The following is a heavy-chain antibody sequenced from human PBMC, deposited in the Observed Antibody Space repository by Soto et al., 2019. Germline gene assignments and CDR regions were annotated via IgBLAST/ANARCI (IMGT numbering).Heavy chain of an antibody. J-gene: IGHJ4*02. D-gene: IGHD1-1*01. CDR2: TSWDDDK. CDR1: GFSLSTSGVG. CDR3: AHHGWSDATLDY. V-gene: IGHV2-5*02. Sequence: QITLKESGPTLVKPTQTLTLTCTFSGFSLSTSGVGVGWIRQPPGKALEWLERTSWDDDKRYSPSLKSRTNITDDTSKIHVVLIITIMEPVDRATYYCAHHGWSDATLDYGGQGTLVTVSA.